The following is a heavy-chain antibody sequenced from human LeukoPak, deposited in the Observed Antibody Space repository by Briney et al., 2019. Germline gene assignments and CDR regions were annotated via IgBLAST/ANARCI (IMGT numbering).Heavy chain of an antibody. CDR2: IYYSGST. D-gene: IGHD5-18*01. CDR3: ARTTEGGYTYDYFYYYYMDV. CDR1: GDPFSTYY. J-gene: IGHJ6*03. V-gene: IGHV4-59*01. Sequence: SETLSLTCTVSGDPFSTYYWSWIRQPPGKGLEWIGYIYYSGSTNYNPSLKSRVTISVDTSKNQFSLKLSSVTAADAAVYYCARTTEGGYTYDYFYYYYMDVWGKGTTVTISS.